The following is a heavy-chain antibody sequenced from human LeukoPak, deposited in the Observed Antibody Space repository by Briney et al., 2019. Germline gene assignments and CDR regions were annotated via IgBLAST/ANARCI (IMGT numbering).Heavy chain of an antibody. D-gene: IGHD7-27*01. J-gene: IGHJ6*02. CDR3: ARDLNWGSEGMDV. V-gene: IGHV3-74*01. CDR1: GFIFSDHW. Sequence: GGSLRLSCAASGFIFSDHWMHWVRQAPGKGLVWLSRINNDGSSTIYADSVKGRFTISRDNSKNTLYLQMNSLRAEDTAVYYCARDLNWGSEGMDVWGQGTTVTVSS. CDR2: INNDGSST.